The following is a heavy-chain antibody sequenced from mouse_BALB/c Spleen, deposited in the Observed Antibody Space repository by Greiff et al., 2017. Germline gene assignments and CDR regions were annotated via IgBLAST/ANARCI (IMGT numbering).Heavy chain of an antibody. CDR1: GFTFSDYY. Sequence: EVQLQESGGGLVKPGGSLKLSCAASGFTFSDYYMYWVRQTPEKRLEWVATISDGGSYTYYPDSVKGRFTISRDNAKNNLYLQMSSLKSEDTAMYYCARAHYYYGSSYDYAMDYWGQGTSVTVSS. CDR3: ARAHYYYGSSYDYAMDY. V-gene: IGHV5-4*02. D-gene: IGHD1-1*01. CDR2: ISDGGSYT. J-gene: IGHJ4*01.